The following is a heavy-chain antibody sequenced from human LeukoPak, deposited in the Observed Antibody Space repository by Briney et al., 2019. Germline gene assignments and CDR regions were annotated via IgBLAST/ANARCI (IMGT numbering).Heavy chain of an antibody. CDR1: KVTFSDYA. CDR2: ISGSGGNT. CDR3: AKGTGINHYHWIDP. V-gene: IGHV3-23*01. Sequence: GGSLRLSCAASKVTFSDYAMNWVRHAPRKGLEWVSGISGSGGNTYYADSVKGRFTISRDNSKNTLYLQMNSLRAEDTALYYCAKGTGINHYHWIDPWGQGTQVTVSS. J-gene: IGHJ5*02. D-gene: IGHD3/OR15-3a*01.